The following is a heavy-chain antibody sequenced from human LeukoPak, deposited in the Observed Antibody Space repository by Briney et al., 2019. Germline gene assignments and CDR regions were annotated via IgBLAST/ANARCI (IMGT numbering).Heavy chain of an antibody. J-gene: IGHJ4*02. V-gene: IGHV4-4*02. CDR1: GASISSGKW. CDR3: ARAGVWLPAV. Sequence: SETLSLTCAVSGASISSGKWWSWVRQPPGKGLEWIGEIHHSGNTNYSLSLKSRVTMSADKSKNEFSLRLTSVTAADTAVYYCARAGVWLPAVWGQGTLVTVSS. CDR2: IHHSGNT. D-gene: IGHD3-9*01.